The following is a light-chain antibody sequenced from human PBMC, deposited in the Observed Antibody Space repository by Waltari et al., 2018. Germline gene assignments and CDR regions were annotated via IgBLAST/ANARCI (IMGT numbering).Light chain of an antibody. V-gene: IGKV4-1*01. CDR3: QQYYTTPIT. CDR2: WAS. Sequence: DIVMTQSPDSLAVSLGERATINCKPSQSVLYSSNNKNYLAWYQQKPGQPPKLLIYWASTRESGVPDRFSGSGSGTDFTLTISSLQAEDVAVYYCQQYYTTPITFGQGTRQEIK. J-gene: IGKJ5*01. CDR1: QSVLYSSNNKNY.